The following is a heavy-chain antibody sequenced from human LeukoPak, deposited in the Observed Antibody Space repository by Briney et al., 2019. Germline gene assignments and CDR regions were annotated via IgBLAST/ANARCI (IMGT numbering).Heavy chain of an antibody. D-gene: IGHD4-23*01. CDR2: ISHDGSDI. V-gene: IGHV3-30*03. CDR1: GFTFSSQG. J-gene: IGHJ4*02. CDR3: ARVRDPFRWTRTLDH. Sequence: GGSLRLSCAASGFTFSSQGVQWVRQGPGKGLEWVATISHDGSDIFYVESGKGRFTISRDNSKTTVYLQMTGLRTDDTGVYYCARVRDPFRWTRTLDHWGQGTRVIVSS.